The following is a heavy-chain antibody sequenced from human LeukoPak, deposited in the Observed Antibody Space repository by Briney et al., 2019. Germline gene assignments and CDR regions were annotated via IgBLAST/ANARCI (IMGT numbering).Heavy chain of an antibody. J-gene: IGHJ4*02. D-gene: IGHD3-10*01. CDR1: GFTVSSNH. Sequence: PGGSLRLSCAASGFTVSSNHMSWVRQAPGKGLEWVGVIYTGGSTYYAASVKGRFTISRDNSKNTLYLQMNSLRAEDTAVYYCARDSGFGEFNDCWGQGTLVTVSS. CDR3: ARDSGFGEFNDC. V-gene: IGHV3-66*01. CDR2: IYTGGST.